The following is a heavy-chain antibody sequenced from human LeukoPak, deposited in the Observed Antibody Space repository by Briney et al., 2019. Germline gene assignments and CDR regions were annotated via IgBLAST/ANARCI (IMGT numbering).Heavy chain of an antibody. D-gene: IGHD3-22*01. CDR1: GYTFTSYG. CDR3: VYGGKWLPFDY. CDR2: INTNTGNP. Sequence: ASVKVSCKASGYTFTSYGISWVRQAPGQGLEWMGWINTNTGNPTYAQGFTGRFVFSLDTSVSTAYLQISSLKAEDTAVYYCVYGGKWLPFDYWGQGTLVTVSS. V-gene: IGHV7-4-1*02. J-gene: IGHJ4*02.